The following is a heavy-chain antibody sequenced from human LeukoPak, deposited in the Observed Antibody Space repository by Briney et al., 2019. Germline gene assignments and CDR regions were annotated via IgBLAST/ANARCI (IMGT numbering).Heavy chain of an antibody. CDR2: ISGSGGST. CDR3: AKVKSATIAAAYSDY. J-gene: IGHJ4*02. Sequence: GGSLRLSCAASGFTFSSYAMSWVRQAPGKGLEWVSAISGSGGSTYYADSVKGRFTISRDNSKNTLYLQMNGLRAEDTAVYYCAKVKSATIAAAYSDYWGQGTLVTVSS. CDR1: GFTFSSYA. V-gene: IGHV3-23*01. D-gene: IGHD6-13*01.